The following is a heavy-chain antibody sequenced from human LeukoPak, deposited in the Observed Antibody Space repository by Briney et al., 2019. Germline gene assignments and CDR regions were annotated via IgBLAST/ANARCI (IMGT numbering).Heavy chain of an antibody. V-gene: IGHV1-2*02. CDR2: INPNSGNT. D-gene: IGHD5-18*01. Sequence: ASVQVSCKTSGYIFTGSWIHWVRQAPGQGLEWMGFINPNSGNTNYAQKFQGRVTMTRDTSISTAYLELSSLRSEDTAVYYCARAVDTARFDYWGQGTLVAVSS. CDR3: ARAVDTARFDY. J-gene: IGHJ4*02. CDR1: GYIFTGSW.